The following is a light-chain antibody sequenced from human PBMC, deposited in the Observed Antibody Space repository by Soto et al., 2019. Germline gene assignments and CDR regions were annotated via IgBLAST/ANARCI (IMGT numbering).Light chain of an antibody. CDR2: DAS. V-gene: IGKV1-5*01. J-gene: IGKJ1*01. CDR3: QHYNTYSRT. CDR1: LSISNW. Sequence: DIQMTQCPSTLSASVGDGVTITCRASLSISNWLAWYQQKPGKAPKLLINDASSLERGVPSRFSGSGSGTEFTLTISTLQPDDFATYYCQHYNTYSRTFGQGTTVEIK.